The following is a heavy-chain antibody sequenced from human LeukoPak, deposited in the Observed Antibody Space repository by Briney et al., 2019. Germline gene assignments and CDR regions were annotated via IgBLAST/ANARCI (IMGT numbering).Heavy chain of an antibody. Sequence: SETLSLTCTVSGGSISSNGYYWAWFRQPPGKGLEWIGSIYYSGGTYYNPSLKSRVTISIDTSKNQFSLKLSSVTAADTAMYYCARNRYYYGSGNYGVPNWFDPWGQGTLVTVSS. CDR2: IYYSGGT. CDR3: ARNRYYYGSGNYGVPNWFDP. J-gene: IGHJ5*02. CDR1: GGSISSNGYY. V-gene: IGHV4-39*01. D-gene: IGHD3-10*01.